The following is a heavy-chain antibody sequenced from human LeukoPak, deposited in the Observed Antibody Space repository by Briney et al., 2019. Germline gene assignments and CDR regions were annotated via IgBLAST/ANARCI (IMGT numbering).Heavy chain of an antibody. V-gene: IGHV1-18*01. D-gene: IGHD1-14*01. CDR2: ISAYNGNT. J-gene: IGHJ4*02. Sequence: GASVKVSCKASGYTFTSYGISWVRQAPGQGLEWMGWISAYNGNTNYARKLQGRVTMTTDTSTSTAYMELRSLRSDDTAVSCCASLGDETGYYCDYWGQGTLVTVSS. CDR1: GYTFTSYG. CDR3: ASLGDETGYYCDY.